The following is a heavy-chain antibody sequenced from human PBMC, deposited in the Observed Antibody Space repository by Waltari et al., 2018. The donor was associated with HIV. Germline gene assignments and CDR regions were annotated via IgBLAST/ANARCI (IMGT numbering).Heavy chain of an antibody. Sequence: QVQLQESGPGLVKPSETLSLTCAVSDYCISSGYYWGWIRHPPGKGLEWIGSIYHSGGTYYNPSLNSRVTISVDTSKNQFSLKLSSVTAADTAVYYCARERGGYDILTGYWEVDVWGQGTTVTVSS. D-gene: IGHD3-9*01. CDR2: IYHSGGT. V-gene: IGHV4-38-2*02. CDR1: DYCISSGYY. J-gene: IGHJ6*02. CDR3: ARERGGYDILTGYWEVDV.